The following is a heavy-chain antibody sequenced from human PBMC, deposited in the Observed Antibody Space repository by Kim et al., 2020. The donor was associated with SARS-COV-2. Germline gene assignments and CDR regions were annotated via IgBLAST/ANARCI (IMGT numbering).Heavy chain of an antibody. D-gene: IGHD3-10*01. Sequence: GGSLRLSCAASGFTFDDYAMHWVRQAPGKGLEWVSGISWNSGSISYADSVKGRFTISRDNAKNSLYLQMNSLRAEDTALYYCAKDVYYYGSRSYPPNYYYYGMDVWGQGTTVTVSS. CDR1: GFTFDDYA. V-gene: IGHV3-9*01. CDR2: ISWNSGSI. CDR3: AKDVYYYGSRSYPPNYYYYGMDV. J-gene: IGHJ6*02.